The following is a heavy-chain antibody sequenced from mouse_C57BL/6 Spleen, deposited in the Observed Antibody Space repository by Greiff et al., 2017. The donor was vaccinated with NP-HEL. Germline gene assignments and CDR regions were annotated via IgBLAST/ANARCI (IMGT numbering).Heavy chain of an antibody. V-gene: IGHV5-4*01. D-gene: IGHD4-1*01. CDR2: ISDGGSYT. CDR1: GFTFSSYA. CDR3: ARDTGNWDGGYFDY. Sequence: EVKVVESGGGLVKPGGSLKLSCAASGFTFSSYAMSWVRQTPAKRLEWVATISDGGSYTYYPDNVKGRFTISRDNAKNNLYLQMSNLKSEDTAMYYCARDTGNWDGGYFDYWGKGTTLTVSS. J-gene: IGHJ2*01.